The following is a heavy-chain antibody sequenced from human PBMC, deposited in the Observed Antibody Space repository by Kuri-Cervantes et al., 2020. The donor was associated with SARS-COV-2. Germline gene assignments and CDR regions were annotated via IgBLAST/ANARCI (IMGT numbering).Heavy chain of an antibody. V-gene: IGHV3-48*04. J-gene: IGHJ4*02. CDR1: GFTFSSYW. CDR2: ISSSGSTI. CDR3: ATAGYTYYYDSRFDY. Sequence: GESLKISCAASGFTFSSYWMSWVRQAPGKGLEWVSYISSSGSTIYYADSVKGRFTISRDNAKNSLYLQMNSLRAEDTAVYYCATAGYTYYYDSRFDYWGQGTLVTVSS. D-gene: IGHD3-22*01.